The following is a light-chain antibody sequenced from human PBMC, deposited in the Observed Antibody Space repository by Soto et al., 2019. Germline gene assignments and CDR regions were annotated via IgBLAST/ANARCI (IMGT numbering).Light chain of an antibody. CDR2: AAS. Sequence: AIRMTQSPSSFSASTGDRVTITCRASQGISSYLAWYQQKPGKAPKLLIYAASTLQSGVPSRFSGSGSGTDFTLTISCLQSEDFATYYCQQYYSTEYTFGQGTKLEIK. CDR1: QGISSY. J-gene: IGKJ2*01. V-gene: IGKV1-8*01. CDR3: QQYYSTEYT.